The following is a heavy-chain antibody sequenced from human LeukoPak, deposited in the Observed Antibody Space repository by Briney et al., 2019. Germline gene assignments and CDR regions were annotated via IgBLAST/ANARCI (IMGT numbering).Heavy chain of an antibody. J-gene: IGHJ4*02. CDR3: AKRPDRSYYDRTGYYYFDY. V-gene: IGHV3-7*03. CDR2: IDQDGSNK. D-gene: IGHD3-22*01. CDR1: GFTFSRYW. Sequence: GGSLRLSCATSGFTFSRYWMSWVRQAPGKGLEWVANIDQDGSNKNYVDSVRGRFTISRDAARNSLFLQMNSLRAEDTAVYYCAKRPDRSYYDRTGYYYFDYWGQGTLVTVSS.